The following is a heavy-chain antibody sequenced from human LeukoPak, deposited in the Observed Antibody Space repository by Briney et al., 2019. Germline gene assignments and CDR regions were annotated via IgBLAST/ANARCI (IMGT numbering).Heavy chain of an antibody. D-gene: IGHD6-13*01. CDR2: IYYSGST. Sequence: SETLSLTCTVSGDSISGNYWTWIRQPPGKGLEWIGYIYYSGSTNYNASLKSRVTISVDTSKNQFSLKLSSVTAADTAVYYCARVLRKQLVRDYWGQGTLVTVSS. CDR3: ARVLRKQLVRDY. CDR1: GDSISGNY. V-gene: IGHV4-59*12. J-gene: IGHJ4*02.